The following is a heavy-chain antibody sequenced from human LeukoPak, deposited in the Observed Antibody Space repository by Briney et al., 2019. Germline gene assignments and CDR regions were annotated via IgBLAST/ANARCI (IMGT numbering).Heavy chain of an antibody. CDR2: IIPILGIA. CDR3: ARPLGAAAGMGNWFDP. Sequence: SVKVSCKASGGTFSSYAISWVRQATGQGLEWMGRIIPILGIANYAQKFQGRVTITADKSTSTAYMELSSLRSEDTAVYYCARPLGAAAGMGNWFDPWGQGTLVTVSS. V-gene: IGHV1-69*04. CDR1: GGTFSSYA. J-gene: IGHJ5*02. D-gene: IGHD6-13*01.